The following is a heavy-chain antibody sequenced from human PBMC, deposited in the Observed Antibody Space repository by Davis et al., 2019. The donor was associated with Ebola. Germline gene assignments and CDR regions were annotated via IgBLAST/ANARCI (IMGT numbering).Heavy chain of an antibody. CDR1: GNSFSSHW. CDR2: IYTGDSDT. D-gene: IGHD2-8*02. CDR3: ASFRRTITGMDDGFDM. Sequence: GESLKISCKDSGNSFSSHWSGRVRQMPGKGPEWMGIIYTGDSDTRYSPSFRGQVTISADKSIKTAFLQWSSLKASDTALYYCASFRRTITGMDDGFDMWGQGTMVTVSS. V-gene: IGHV5-51*01. J-gene: IGHJ3*02.